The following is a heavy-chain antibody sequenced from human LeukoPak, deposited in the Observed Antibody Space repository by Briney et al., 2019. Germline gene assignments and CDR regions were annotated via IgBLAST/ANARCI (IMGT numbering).Heavy chain of an antibody. CDR3: ARGSSRDGYNFNY. V-gene: IGHV4-34*01. Sequence: NPSETLSLTCAVYGGSFSGYYWSWIRQPPGKGLEWIGEINHSGSTNYNPSLKSRVTISVDTSKNQFSLKLSSVTAADTAVYYCARGSSRDGYNFNYWGQGTLVTVSS. CDR1: GGSFSGYY. CDR2: INHSGST. J-gene: IGHJ4*02. D-gene: IGHD5-12*01.